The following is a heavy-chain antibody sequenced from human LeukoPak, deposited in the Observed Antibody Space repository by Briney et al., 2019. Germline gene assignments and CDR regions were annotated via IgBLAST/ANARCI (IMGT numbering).Heavy chain of an antibody. D-gene: IGHD3-10*01. J-gene: IGHJ4*02. CDR2: IKSKSDGGAT. CDR1: GIPFSKAW. Sequence: GGSLRLSCSASGIPFSKAWMSWVRQAPGKGLEWVGRIKSKSDGGATDYAAPVKGRFTISRDDSKNTLYLQMNSLKTEDTAVYYCTTDHSGPLDYWGQGTLVTVSS. V-gene: IGHV3-15*01. CDR3: TTDHSGPLDY.